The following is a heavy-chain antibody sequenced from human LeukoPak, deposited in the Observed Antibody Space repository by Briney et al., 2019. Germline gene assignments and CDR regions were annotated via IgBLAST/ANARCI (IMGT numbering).Heavy chain of an antibody. V-gene: IGHV3-21*06. J-gene: IGHJ4*02. CDR1: GFTFSSYA. Sequence: GGSLRLSCAASGFTFSSYAMNWVRQAPGKGLEWVSLISSSSAYSYYADSVKGRFTIFRDNAKNSLYLEMNSLRPEDTAVYYCARDMVRGVIDYWGQGTLVTVSS. CDR3: ARDMVRGVIDY. CDR2: ISSSSAYS. D-gene: IGHD3-10*01.